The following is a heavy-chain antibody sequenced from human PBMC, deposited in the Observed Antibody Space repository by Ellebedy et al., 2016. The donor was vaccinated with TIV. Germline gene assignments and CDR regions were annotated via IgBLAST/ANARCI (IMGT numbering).Heavy chain of an antibody. CDR2: IYPGDSDT. D-gene: IGHD3-9*01. Sequence: GESLKISCKGSGYSFTSYWIGWVRQMPGKGLEWMGIIYPGDSDTRYSPSFQGQVTITADKSISTAYLQGSSLKASDTAMYYCARLGSGGRYFDLGKDDYWGQGTLVTVSS. CDR3: ARLGSGGRYFDLGKDDY. CDR1: GYSFTSYW. J-gene: IGHJ4*02. V-gene: IGHV5-51*01.